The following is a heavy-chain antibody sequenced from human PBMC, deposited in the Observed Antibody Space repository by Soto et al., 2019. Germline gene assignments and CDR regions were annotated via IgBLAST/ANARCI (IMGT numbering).Heavy chain of an antibody. J-gene: IGHJ5*02. V-gene: IGHV4-61*02. CDR2: IYATGTT. CDR3: VRDGTKTLRDWFDP. Sequence: SETLSLTCSVSGGSVSNKTYYWSWIRKSAGKGLEWIGRIYATGTTDYNPSLKSRVMMSVDTSKKQFSLKLRSVTAADTAVYYCVRDGTKTLRDWFDPWGQGSSVTVSS. D-gene: IGHD1-1*01. CDR1: GGSVSNKTYY.